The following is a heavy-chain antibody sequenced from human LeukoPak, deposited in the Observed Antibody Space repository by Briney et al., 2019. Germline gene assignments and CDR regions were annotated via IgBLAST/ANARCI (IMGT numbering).Heavy chain of an antibody. CDR1: GFSFSIYS. Sequence: GGSLRLSCAASGFSFSIYSMNWVRLAPGKGLEWVSGISDNGVHTYYADSVKGRFTISRDNFKNTLYLQMMSLRAEDTAVYYCARAAYSSTWYSRYFDLWGRGTLVTVSS. CDR3: ARAAYSSTWYSRYFDL. V-gene: IGHV3-23*01. J-gene: IGHJ2*01. CDR2: ISDNGVHT. D-gene: IGHD6-13*01.